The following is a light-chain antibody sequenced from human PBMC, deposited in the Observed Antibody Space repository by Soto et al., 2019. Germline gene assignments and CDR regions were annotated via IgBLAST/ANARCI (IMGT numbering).Light chain of an antibody. CDR1: SSDVGSYNY. V-gene: IGLV2-14*03. CDR2: DVS. J-gene: IGLJ1*01. CDR3: SSYTRSSAV. Sequence: QSALTQPASVSGAPGQSITISCTGTSSDVGSYNYVSWYQQHPGKAHKLMIYDVSTRPSGVSRRFSGFKSGNTASLTSSGLQDEDDADYYCSSYTRSSAVFGTGTKLTVL.